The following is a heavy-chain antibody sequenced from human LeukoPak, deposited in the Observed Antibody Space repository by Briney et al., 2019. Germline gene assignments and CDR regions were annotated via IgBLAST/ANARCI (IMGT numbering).Heavy chain of an antibody. CDR1: GFTISSYA. CDR3: AKDGIVVVTAIPDWFDP. Sequence: PGGSLRLSCAASGFTISSYAISWVRQAPGKGLEWVSAISGSGYRTYYADSVKGRYTISRDNSKNTLYLQMNSLRAEDTAVYYYAKDGIVVVTAIPDWFDPWGQGTLVTVSS. J-gene: IGHJ5*02. V-gene: IGHV3-23*01. CDR2: ISGSGYRT. D-gene: IGHD2-21*02.